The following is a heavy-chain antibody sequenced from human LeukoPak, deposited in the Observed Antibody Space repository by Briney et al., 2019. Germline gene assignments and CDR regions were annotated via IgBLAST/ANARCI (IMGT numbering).Heavy chain of an antibody. CDR2: INPNSGGT. CDR3: AREALLLERYGMDV. V-gene: IGHV1-2*02. Sequence: ASVKVPCKASGYTFTGYYMHWVRQAPGQGLEWMGWINPNSGGTNYAQKFQGRVTMTRDTSISTAYMELSRLRSDDTAVYYCAREALLLERYGMDVWGQGTTVTVSS. CDR1: GYTFTGYY. J-gene: IGHJ6*02.